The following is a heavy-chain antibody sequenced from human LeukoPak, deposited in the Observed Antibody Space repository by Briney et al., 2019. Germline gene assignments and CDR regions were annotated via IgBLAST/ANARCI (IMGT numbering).Heavy chain of an antibody. Sequence: SETLSLTCTVSGGSISSYYWSWIRQPAGKGLEWIGRIYTSGSTNYNPSLKSRVTMSVDTSKNQFSLKLSSVTAADTAVYYCAREYAEGFLEWLMEQGAPLCYSYYYIDVWGNGTRVTVSS. D-gene: IGHD3-3*01. J-gene: IGHJ6*03. CDR3: AREYAEGFLEWLMEQGAPLCYSYYYIDV. CDR1: GGSISSYY. V-gene: IGHV4-4*07. CDR2: IYTSGST.